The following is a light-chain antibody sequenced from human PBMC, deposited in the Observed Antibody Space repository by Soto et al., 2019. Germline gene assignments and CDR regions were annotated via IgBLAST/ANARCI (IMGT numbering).Light chain of an antibody. V-gene: IGLV3-21*02. CDR3: QVWDFDTNHWV. Sequence: SYELTQPPSVSVAPGQTAGITCGGNNIGTKRVHWYQQMPGQAPVLVVFDNTDRPSGIPERFSGSNSGNTATLTISSVEAGDEADYYCQVWDFDTNHWVFGGGTQLTVL. CDR1: NIGTKR. CDR2: DNT. J-gene: IGLJ3*02.